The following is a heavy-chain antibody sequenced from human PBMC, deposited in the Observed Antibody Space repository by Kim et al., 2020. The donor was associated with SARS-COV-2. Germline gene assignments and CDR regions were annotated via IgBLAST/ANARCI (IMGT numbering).Heavy chain of an antibody. CDR2: MNPNSGNT. CDR1: GYTFTSYD. V-gene: IGHV1-8*01. Sequence: ASVKVSCKASGYTFTSYDINWVRQATGQGLEWMGWMNPNSGNTGYAQKFQGRVTMTRNTSISTAYMELSSLRSEDTAVYYCARRLERLWFTYEDGMDVWGQGTTVTVSS. D-gene: IGHD3-10*01. CDR3: ARRLERLWFTYEDGMDV. J-gene: IGHJ6*02.